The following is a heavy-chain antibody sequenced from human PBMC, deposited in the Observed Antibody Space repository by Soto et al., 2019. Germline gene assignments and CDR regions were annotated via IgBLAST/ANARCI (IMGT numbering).Heavy chain of an antibody. CDR1: GYTFTSYA. Sequence: SSVKVSCKASGYTFTSYAMHWVRQAPGQRLEWMGWINAGNGNTKYSQKFQGRVTITRDTSASTAYMELSSLRSEDTAVYYCATGLTIFGVFTPPWYFDYWGKGTLVTVSS. D-gene: IGHD3-3*01. CDR3: ATGLTIFGVFTPPWYFDY. V-gene: IGHV1-3*01. CDR2: INAGNGNT. J-gene: IGHJ4*02.